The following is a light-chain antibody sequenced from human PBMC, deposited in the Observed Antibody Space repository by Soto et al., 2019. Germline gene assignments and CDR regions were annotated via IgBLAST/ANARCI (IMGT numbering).Light chain of an antibody. CDR1: SRDVAVYSY. Sequence: QSVLTQPRAVSGSPGQSVTVSCTGTSRDVAVYSYVSWFQQHPGKAPQLLIYDVTKPPSGVPDRFSGSKSGTTSALTISGLQAEDEDEYFCSSYAGSYTWIFGSGTKLTVL. CDR3: SSYAGSYTWI. J-gene: IGLJ1*01. CDR2: DVT. V-gene: IGLV2-11*01.